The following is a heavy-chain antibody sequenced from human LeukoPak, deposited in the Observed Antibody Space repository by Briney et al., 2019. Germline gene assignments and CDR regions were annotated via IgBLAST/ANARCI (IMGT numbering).Heavy chain of an antibody. D-gene: IGHD2-2*01. CDR3: ARDSADCSSITCFPGDY. Sequence: GGSLRLSCAASGFTFSNYSMNWVRQAPGKGLEWISYIRSSSSTIYYADSVKGRFTISRDNVKNSVYLQMNSLRAEDTAVYYCARDSADCSSITCFPGDYWGQGTLVTVSP. CDR1: GFTFSNYS. J-gene: IGHJ4*02. CDR2: IRSSSSTI. V-gene: IGHV3-48*01.